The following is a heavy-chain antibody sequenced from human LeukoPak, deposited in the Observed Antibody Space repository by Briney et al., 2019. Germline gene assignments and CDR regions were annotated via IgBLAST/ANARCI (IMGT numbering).Heavy chain of an antibody. J-gene: IGHJ1*01. D-gene: IGHD6-13*01. CDR2: ISSSGSTI. CDR3: ARDEQQLVRGYFQH. Sequence: GGSLRLSCAASGFTFSSYSMNWVRQAPGKGLEWVSYISSSGSTIYYADSVKGRFTISRDNAKNSLYLQMNSLRAEDTAVYYCARDEQQLVRGYFQHWGQGTLVTVSS. V-gene: IGHV3-48*04. CDR1: GFTFSSYS.